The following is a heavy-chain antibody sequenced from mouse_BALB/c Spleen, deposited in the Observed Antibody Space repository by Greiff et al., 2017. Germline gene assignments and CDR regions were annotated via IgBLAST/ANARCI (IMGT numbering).Heavy chain of an antibody. CDR3: AREGTGTEGAFAY. J-gene: IGHJ2*01. Sequence: LVKTGASVKISCKASGYSFTGYYMHWVKQSHGKSLEWIGYISCYNGATSYNQKFKGKATFTVDTSSSTAYMQFNSLTSEDSAVYYCAREGTGTEGAFAYWGQGTTLTVSS. D-gene: IGHD4-1*01. CDR2: ISCYNGAT. CDR1: GYSFTGYY. V-gene: IGHV1S34*01.